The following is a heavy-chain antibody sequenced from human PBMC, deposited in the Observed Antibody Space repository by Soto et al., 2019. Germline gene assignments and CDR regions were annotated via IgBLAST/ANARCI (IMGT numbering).Heavy chain of an antibody. V-gene: IGHV1-69*13. CDR3: ARGSGWTPNF. CDR2: IIPIFGTA. D-gene: IGHD3-22*01. J-gene: IGHJ4*02. Sequence: AASVKVSCKASGGTFSSYAISWVRQAPGQGLEWMGGIIPIFGTANYAQKFQGRVTITADESTSTAYMELSSPRSEDTAVYYCARGSGWTPNFWGQGTLVTVSS. CDR1: GGTFSSYA.